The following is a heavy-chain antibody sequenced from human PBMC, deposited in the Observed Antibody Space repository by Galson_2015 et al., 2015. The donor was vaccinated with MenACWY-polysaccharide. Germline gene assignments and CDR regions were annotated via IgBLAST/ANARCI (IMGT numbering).Heavy chain of an antibody. V-gene: IGHV3-23*01. J-gene: IGHJ6*02. D-gene: IGHD4/OR15-4a*01. CDR2: ISGSGATT. CDR1: GFTFSSYA. CDR3: ARRAPMVTSLFYGMDV. Sequence: SLRLSCAASGFTFSSYAMGWVRQAPGKGLEWVSAISGSGATTYYADSVKGRFTISRDNSKNTLYLQMNSLRAEDTAVYFCARRAPMVTSLFYGMDVWGQGTTVTVS.